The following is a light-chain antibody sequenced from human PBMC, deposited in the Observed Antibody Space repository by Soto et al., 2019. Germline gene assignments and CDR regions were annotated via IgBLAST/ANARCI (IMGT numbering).Light chain of an antibody. CDR2: EGS. CDR3: CSYAGSTTGV. CDR1: NSDL. Sequence: QSVLTQPASVSGSPGQSITISCTGTNSDLVSWYQQHPGQAPKLMIYEGSKRPSGVSNRFSGSKSGDTASLTISGLQAGDEADYYCCSYAGSTTGVFGGGTKLTVL. V-gene: IGLV2-23*01. J-gene: IGLJ3*02.